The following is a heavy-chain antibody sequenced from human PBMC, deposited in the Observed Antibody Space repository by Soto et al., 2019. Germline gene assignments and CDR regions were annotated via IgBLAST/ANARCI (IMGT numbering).Heavy chain of an antibody. D-gene: IGHD3-22*01. V-gene: IGHV4-30-4*01. Sequence: SETLSLTCTVSGGSISGDYYWNWIRQAPGKGLEWIGYVYHTGSTYHNPSLKSRGSISVDTSNNQFSLKLSSVTAADTAVYFCAREPYDITGIRSDSGGQGIPVTVS. J-gene: IGHJ4*02. CDR1: GGSISGDYY. CDR2: VYHTGST. CDR3: AREPYDITGIRSDS.